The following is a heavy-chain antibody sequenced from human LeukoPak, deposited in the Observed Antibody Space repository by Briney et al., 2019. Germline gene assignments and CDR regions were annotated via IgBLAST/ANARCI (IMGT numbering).Heavy chain of an antibody. CDR3: AREVWVGATTSIDY. V-gene: IGHV4-4*07. Sequence: SETLSLTCTVSGGSVTNYYWNWIRQPAGKGLEWIGRMYSGGSTIYNPSLMSRVTMSVDASKNQFSLKLSSVTAADTAVYYCAREVWVGATTSIDYWGQGTLVTVSS. J-gene: IGHJ4*02. CDR2: MYSGGST. D-gene: IGHD1-26*01. CDR1: GGSVTNYY.